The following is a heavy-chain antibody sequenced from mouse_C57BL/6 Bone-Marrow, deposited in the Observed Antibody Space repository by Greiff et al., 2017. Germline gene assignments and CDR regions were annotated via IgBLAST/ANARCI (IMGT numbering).Heavy chain of an antibody. CDR2: IYPGDGDT. Sequence: QVQLQQSGPELVKPGASVKISCKASGYAFSSSWMNWVKQRPGKGLEWIGRIYPGDGDTNYNGKFKGKATLTADTSSSAAYMQLSSLTSEDSAVYFCSRAQAYGCWGQGTTLTVSS. V-gene: IGHV1-82*01. CDR3: SRAQAYGC. D-gene: IGHD3-2*02. CDR1: GYAFSSSW. J-gene: IGHJ2*01.